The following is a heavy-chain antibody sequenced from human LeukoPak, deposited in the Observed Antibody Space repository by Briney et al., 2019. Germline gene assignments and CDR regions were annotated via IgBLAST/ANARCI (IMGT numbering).Heavy chain of an antibody. J-gene: IGHJ4*02. V-gene: IGHV4-34*01. CDR3: ARGGWSLDY. D-gene: IGHD1-26*01. CDR1: GGSFSGYY. Sequence: SETLSLTCAVYGGSFSGYYWSWIRQPPGKGLEWIGEINHSGSTNYNPSLKSRVTISVDTSKNQFSLKLTPATAADTAVYYCARGGWSLDYWGQGTLVTVSS. CDR2: INHSGST.